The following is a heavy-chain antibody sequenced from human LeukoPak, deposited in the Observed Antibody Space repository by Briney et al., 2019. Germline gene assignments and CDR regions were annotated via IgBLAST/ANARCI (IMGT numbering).Heavy chain of an antibody. CDR3: ARDPPHGDYVAGAFDI. Sequence: PSETLSLTCTVSGGSISSYYWSWIRQPPGKGLEWIGYIYYSGSTNYNPSLKSRVTISVDTSKNQFSLKLSSVTAADTAVYYCARDPPHGDYVAGAFDIWGQGTMVTVSS. CDR1: GGSISSYY. J-gene: IGHJ3*02. CDR2: IYYSGST. V-gene: IGHV4-59*01. D-gene: IGHD4-17*01.